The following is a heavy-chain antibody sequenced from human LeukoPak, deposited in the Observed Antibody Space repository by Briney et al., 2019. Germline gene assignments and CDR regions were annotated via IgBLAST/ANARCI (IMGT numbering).Heavy chain of an antibody. CDR2: IYYTGGT. CDR1: GGSISSSRYY. Sequence: SETLSLTCTVSGGSISSSRYYWGWIRQPPGKGLEWIGSIYYTGGTEYNPSLKSRATICVDTSKNQFYLKLSTVTAADTAVYYCARSSSWYHSFDNWGQGTLVAVSS. CDR3: ARSSSWYHSFDN. V-gene: IGHV4-39*01. D-gene: IGHD6-13*01. J-gene: IGHJ4*02.